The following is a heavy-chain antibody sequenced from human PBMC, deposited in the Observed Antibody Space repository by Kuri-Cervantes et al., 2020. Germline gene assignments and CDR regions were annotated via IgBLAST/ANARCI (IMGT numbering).Heavy chain of an antibody. CDR1: GFSLSPSGAG. Sequence: SGLTLAKPTHTLTLTCTFSGFSLSPSGAGVGWIRQPPRKAWKCLALIYWDDDKRYSPALKSRLTITKDTSKNQVVLTMNNMDHVHTAKYYFAHTSLNWFDPWGQGTLVTVSS. V-gene: IGHV2-5*02. CDR2: IYWDDDK. J-gene: IGHJ5*02. CDR3: AHTSLNWFDP.